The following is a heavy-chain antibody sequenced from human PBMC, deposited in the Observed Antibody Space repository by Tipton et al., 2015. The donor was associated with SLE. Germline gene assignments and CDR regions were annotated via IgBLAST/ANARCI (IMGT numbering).Heavy chain of an antibody. D-gene: IGHD2-15*01. V-gene: IGHV4-59*08. CDR1: GGSESGHY. J-gene: IGHJ4*02. CDR2: IYNIGST. CDR3: ARGCSGTSCYWGDD. Sequence: TLSLTCSVSGGSESGHYWSWIRQPPGKRLEWIGYIYNIGSTRSNPSLKSRLTLSIDPSKNQFSLKLSHVTAADTAVYYCARGCSGTSCYWGDDWGQGSLVIVSS.